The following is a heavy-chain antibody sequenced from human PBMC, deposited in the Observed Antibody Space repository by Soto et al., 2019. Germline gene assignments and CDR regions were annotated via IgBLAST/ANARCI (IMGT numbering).Heavy chain of an antibody. CDR3: AKVARQHSSGWYAY. CDR2: ITGSGGST. CDR1: GFTFSSYA. D-gene: IGHD6-19*01. J-gene: IGHJ4*02. V-gene: IGHV3-23*01. Sequence: EVQLLESGGGLVQPGGSLRLSCAASGFTFSSYAMSWVRQAPGKGLEWVSAITGSGGSTYYADSVKGRFTISRDNSKNPLYLQMDSLRAEDTAVYYCAKVARQHSSGWYAYWGQGTLVPVSS.